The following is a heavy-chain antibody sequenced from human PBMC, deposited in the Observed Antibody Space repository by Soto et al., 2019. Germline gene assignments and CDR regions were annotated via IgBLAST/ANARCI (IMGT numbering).Heavy chain of an antibody. V-gene: IGHV3-11*01. CDR3: ARVGSDWTDYYYYDYMDG. CDR1: GFTFSDYY. CDR2: ISSSGSTI. D-gene: IGHD2-21*02. J-gene: IGHJ6*03. Sequence: QVQLVESGGGLVKPGGSLRLSCAASGFTFSDYYMSWIRQAPGKGLEWASYISSSGSTIYYADSVKGRFTISRDNAKNSLYLQRNSLRAEDAAVYYWARVGSDWTDYYYYDYMDGWGKGTTVTVSS.